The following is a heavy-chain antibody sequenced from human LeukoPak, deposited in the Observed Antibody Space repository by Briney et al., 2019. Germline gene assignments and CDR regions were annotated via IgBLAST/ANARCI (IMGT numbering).Heavy chain of an antibody. CDR2: INPNSGGT. Sequence: EASVKVSCKASGYTFTGYYMHWVRQAPGQGLEWMGWINPNSGGTNYAQKFQGRVTMTRDTSISTAYMELSRLRSDDTAVYYCARDREFGVVTYADYWGQGTLVTVSS. CDR1: GYTFTGYY. V-gene: IGHV1-2*02. J-gene: IGHJ4*02. D-gene: IGHD3-3*01. CDR3: ARDREFGVVTYADY.